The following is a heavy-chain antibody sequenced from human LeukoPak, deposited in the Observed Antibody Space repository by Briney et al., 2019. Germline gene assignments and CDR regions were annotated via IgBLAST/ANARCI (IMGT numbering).Heavy chain of an antibody. V-gene: IGHV3-23*01. Sequence: PGGSLRLSCAASGFTFSSYAMSWVRQAPGKGLEWVSAISGSGGSTYYADSVKGRFTISRDNSKNTLYLQMNSLRAEDTAVYYCAKAAQGSGWYVGWFDPWGQGTLVTVSS. CDR2: ISGSGGST. CDR3: AKAAQGSGWYVGWFDP. D-gene: IGHD6-19*01. J-gene: IGHJ5*02. CDR1: GFTFSSYA.